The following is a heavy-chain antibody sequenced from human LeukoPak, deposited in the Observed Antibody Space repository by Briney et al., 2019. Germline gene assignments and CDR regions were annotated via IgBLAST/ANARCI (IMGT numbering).Heavy chain of an antibody. CDR2: IYYSGST. V-gene: IGHV4-31*03. D-gene: IGHD2-2*01. Sequence: SETLSLTCTVSGGSISSGGYYWSWIRQHPGKGLEWIGYIYYSGSTYYNPSLKSRVTISVDTSKNQFSLKLSSVTAADTAVYYCARDARNIVVGWGQGTMVTVSS. CDR1: GGSISSGGYY. J-gene: IGHJ3*01. CDR3: ARDARNIVVG.